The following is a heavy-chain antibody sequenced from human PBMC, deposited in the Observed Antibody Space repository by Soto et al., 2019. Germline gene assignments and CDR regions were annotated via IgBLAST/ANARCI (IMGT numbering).Heavy chain of an antibody. J-gene: IGHJ4*02. CDR2: ISGSGGST. Sequence: PXESLRLSCAASGFTFSSYAMSWVRQAPGKGLEWVSAISGSGGSTYYADSVKGRFTISRDNSKNTLYLQMNSLRAEDTAVYYCAKDLGPLYESPDYWGQGTLVTVSS. CDR1: GFTFSSYA. D-gene: IGHD5-12*01. V-gene: IGHV3-23*01. CDR3: AKDLGPLYESPDY.